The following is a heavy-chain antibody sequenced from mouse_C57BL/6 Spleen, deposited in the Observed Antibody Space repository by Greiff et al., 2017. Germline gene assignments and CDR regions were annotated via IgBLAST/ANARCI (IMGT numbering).Heavy chain of an antibody. D-gene: IGHD1-1*01. CDR1: GFTFSDYG. CDR3: ASVVATHYYAMDY. Sequence: EVMLVESGGGLVKPGGSLKLSCAASGFTFSDYGMHWVRQAPEKGLEWVAYISSGSSTIYYADTVKGRVTISRDNAKNTLFLQMTSLRSEDTAMYYCASVVATHYYAMDYWGQGTSVTVSS. J-gene: IGHJ4*01. CDR2: ISSGSSTI. V-gene: IGHV5-17*01.